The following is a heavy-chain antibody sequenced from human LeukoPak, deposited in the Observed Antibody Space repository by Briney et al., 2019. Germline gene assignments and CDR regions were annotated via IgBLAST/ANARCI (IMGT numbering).Heavy chain of an antibody. CDR2: ISGSGGST. V-gene: IGHV3-23*01. CDR1: GFTFSSYA. Sequence: GGSLRLSCAASGFTFSSYAMSWVRQAPGKGLEWVSAISGSGGSTYYADSVKGRFTISRDNSKNTLYLQMNSLRAEDTAVYYCANYYDSSGYYYFDYWGQGTLVTVSS. D-gene: IGHD3-22*01. J-gene: IGHJ4*02. CDR3: ANYYDSSGYYYFDY.